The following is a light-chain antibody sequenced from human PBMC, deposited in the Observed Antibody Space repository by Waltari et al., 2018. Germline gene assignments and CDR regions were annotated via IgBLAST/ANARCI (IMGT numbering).Light chain of an antibody. CDR2: EVT. CDR1: RSAVGANNF. Sequence: QSALTKPASVSGSPAPSIAISGIATRSAVGANNFPAWYQQHPGRAPKLMIHEVTKRPSGVSTRFSGSKSGNTASLTISGLQAEDEADYYCCSYTTIGPVLIGGGTKVTVL. CDR3: CSYTTIGPVL. V-gene: IGLV2-23*02. J-gene: IGLJ2*01.